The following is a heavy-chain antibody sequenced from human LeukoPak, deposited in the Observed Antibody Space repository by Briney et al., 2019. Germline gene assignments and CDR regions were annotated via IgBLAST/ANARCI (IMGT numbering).Heavy chain of an antibody. J-gene: IGHJ4*02. V-gene: IGHV3-23*01. CDR1: GFTFRSHA. CDR3: AKDRPVPMAGY. Sequence: GGSLRLSCVGSGFTFRSHAMSWVRQAPEKGLEFVSGIYENGGTTYYADSVKGRFSISRDNSKNTLYLQMDSLRGEDTAVYYCAKDRPVPMAGYWGQGTLVTVSS. CDR2: IYENGGTT. D-gene: IGHD6-6*01.